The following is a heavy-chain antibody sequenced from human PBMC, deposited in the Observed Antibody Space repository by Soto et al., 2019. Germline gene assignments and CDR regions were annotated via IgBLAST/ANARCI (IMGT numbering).Heavy chain of an antibody. V-gene: IGHV3-30*04. CDR3: AREGPRRAFDI. CDR1: GFTFSSYA. Sequence: GGSLRLSCAASGFTFSSYAMHWVRQAPGKGLEWVAVISYDGSNKYYADSVKGRFTISRDNSKNTLYLQMNSLRAEDTAVYYCAREGPRRAFDIWGQGTMVTVSS. J-gene: IGHJ3*02. CDR2: ISYDGSNK.